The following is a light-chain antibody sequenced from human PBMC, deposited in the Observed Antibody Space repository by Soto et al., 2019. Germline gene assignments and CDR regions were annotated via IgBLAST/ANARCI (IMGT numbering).Light chain of an antibody. Sequence: EIVMTQSPATLSVSPGERATLFCRASQSVSSNLAWYQQKPGQAPRLLIYGASTRATGIPARFSGSGSGTEFTLTNSSLQSEDFAVYYCQQYNNWLPYTFGQGTKLEIK. CDR2: GAS. CDR1: QSVSSN. V-gene: IGKV3-15*01. J-gene: IGKJ2*01. CDR3: QQYNNWLPYT.